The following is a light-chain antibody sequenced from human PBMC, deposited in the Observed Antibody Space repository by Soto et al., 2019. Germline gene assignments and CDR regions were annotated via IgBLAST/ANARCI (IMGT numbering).Light chain of an antibody. V-gene: IGKV1-39*01. J-gene: IGKJ1*01. CDR1: QSISTY. CDR2: HSS. CDR3: QQYYSYPRT. Sequence: DIQMTQSPSSLSASVGDRVTITCRASQSISTYLNWYQQKPGKAPKLLIYHSSTLQSGVPSRFSGSGSGTDFTLTISSLQPEDFATYYCQQYYSYPRTFGQGTKVDIK.